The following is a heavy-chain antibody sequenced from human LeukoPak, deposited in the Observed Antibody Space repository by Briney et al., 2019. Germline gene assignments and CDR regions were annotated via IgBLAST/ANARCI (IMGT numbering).Heavy chain of an antibody. CDR3: ARETLNFGGDCYDY. J-gene: IGHJ4*02. CDR2: ISSSGSMI. V-gene: IGHV3-48*03. Sequence: GGSLRISCATSGFTFSTYEFNWVRQAPGKGLEWVSYISSSGSMIYYADSVRGRFTVSRDDAKNSLYLQMNSLRAEDTAVYYCARETLNFGGDCYDYWGQGTLVTVSS. D-gene: IGHD2-21*02. CDR1: GFTFSTYE.